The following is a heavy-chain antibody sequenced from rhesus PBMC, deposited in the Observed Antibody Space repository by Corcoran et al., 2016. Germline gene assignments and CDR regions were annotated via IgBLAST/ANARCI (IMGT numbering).Heavy chain of an antibody. Sequence: QVQLQESGPGLVKPSETLSLTCAVSGYSISSGYYWGWIRQPPGKGLEYIGYISGSSGSTYSNPSLKSRVTISKDTSKNQFSLKLSSVTAADTAVYYCARLEIQWVQSWDYWGQGVLVTVSS. J-gene: IGHJ4*01. CDR1: GYSISSGYY. CDR2: ISGSSGST. D-gene: IGHD5-24*01. V-gene: IGHV4-99*01. CDR3: ARLEIQWVQSWDY.